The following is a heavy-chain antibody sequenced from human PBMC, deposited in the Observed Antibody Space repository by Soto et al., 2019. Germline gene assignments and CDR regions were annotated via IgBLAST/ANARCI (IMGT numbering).Heavy chain of an antibody. CDR3: AKDLGNIVVVVAATEGGY. CDR1: GFTFSSYA. J-gene: IGHJ4*02. Sequence: GGSLRLSCAASGFTFSSYAMNWVRQAPGKGLEWVSGISVSGGSTYYADSVKGRFTISRDNSKNTLYLQMNSLRAEDTAVYYCAKDLGNIVVVVAATEGGYWGQGTLVTVSS. V-gene: IGHV3-23*01. CDR2: ISVSGGST. D-gene: IGHD2-15*01.